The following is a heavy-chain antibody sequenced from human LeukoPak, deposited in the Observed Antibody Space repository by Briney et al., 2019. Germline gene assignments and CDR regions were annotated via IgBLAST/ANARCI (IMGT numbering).Heavy chain of an antibody. J-gene: IGHJ4*02. V-gene: IGHV4-61*02. CDR1: GGSISSGSYY. CDR3: ASRGLEDSSGVDY. D-gene: IGHD3-22*01. Sequence: SETLSLTCTVSGGSISSGSYYWSWIRQPAGKGLEWIGRIYTSGSTNYNPSLKSRVTISVDTSKNQFSLKLSSVTAADTAVYYCASRGLEDSSGVDYWGQGTLVTVSS. CDR2: IYTSGST.